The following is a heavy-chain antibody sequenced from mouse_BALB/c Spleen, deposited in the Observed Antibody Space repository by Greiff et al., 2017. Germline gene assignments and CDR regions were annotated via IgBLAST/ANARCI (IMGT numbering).Heavy chain of an antibody. D-gene: IGHD1-2*01. V-gene: IGHV2-9-2*01. J-gene: IGHJ3*01. Sequence: QVQLKESGPGLVAPSQSLSITCTVSGFSLTSYDISWIRQPPGKGLEWLGVIWTGGGTNYNSAFMSRLSISKDNSKSQVFLKMNSLQTDDTAMYYCAGHYYGYAWFAYWGQGTLVTVSA. CDR3: AGHYYGYAWFAY. CDR1: GFSLTSYD. CDR2: IWTGGGT.